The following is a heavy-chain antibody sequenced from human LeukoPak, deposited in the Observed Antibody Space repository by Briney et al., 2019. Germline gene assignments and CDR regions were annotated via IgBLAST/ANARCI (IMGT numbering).Heavy chain of an antibody. CDR1: GFTVSSNY. V-gene: IGHV3-66*01. D-gene: IGHD2-15*01. Sequence: PGGSLRLSCAASGFTVSSNYMSWVRQAPGKGLEWVSVIYSGGSTYYADSVKGSFTIFRDNSKNTLYLQMNSLRAEDTAVYYCARDWGYCSGGSCLYYYYGMDVWGQGTTVTVSS. J-gene: IGHJ6*02. CDR2: IYSGGST. CDR3: ARDWGYCSGGSCLYYYYGMDV.